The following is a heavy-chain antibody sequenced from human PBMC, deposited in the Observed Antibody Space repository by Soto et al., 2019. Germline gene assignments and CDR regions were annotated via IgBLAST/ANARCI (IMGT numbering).Heavy chain of an antibody. CDR3: VRDWESTTQTWGFGDS. CDR2: IIPIFGVT. D-gene: IGHD1-1*01. Sequence: QVQLVQSGAEVKKPGSSVKVSCKASGGTFSSYTITWVRQAPGQGLEWLGRIIPIFGVTNYAQKFQDRVTITADRSTTTAYMELSRLRSEDTAVYYCVRDWESTTQTWGFGDSWGQGTLVTGS. J-gene: IGHJ4*02. CDR1: GGTFSSYT. V-gene: IGHV1-69*08.